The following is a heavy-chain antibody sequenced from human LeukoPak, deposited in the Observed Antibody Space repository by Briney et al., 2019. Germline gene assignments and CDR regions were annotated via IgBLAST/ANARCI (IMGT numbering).Heavy chain of an antibody. CDR2: IYTSGST. D-gene: IGHD5-12*01. Sequence: PSETLSLTCTVSGGSISSGSYYWGWIRRPAGKGLEWIGSIYTSGSTNYNPSLKSRVTISVDTSKNQSSLKLSSVTAADTAVYYCARAAPRGCSGYLLDYWGQGTLVTVSS. CDR1: GGSISSGSYY. V-gene: IGHV4-61*02. CDR3: ARAAPRGCSGYLLDY. J-gene: IGHJ4*02.